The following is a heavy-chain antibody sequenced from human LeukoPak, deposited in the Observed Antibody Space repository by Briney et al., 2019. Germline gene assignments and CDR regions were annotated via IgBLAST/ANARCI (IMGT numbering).Heavy chain of an antibody. CDR2: ISYSGNS. Sequence: PSETLSLTCTVSGGSISTYYWSWIRQPPGKGLEWIGSISYSGNSYYNPSLKSRVSLSVETSKSQFSLKLSSVTAADTAVYYCATHTYDSSGYYFVYWGQGTLVTVSS. CDR3: ATHTYDSSGYYFVY. V-gene: IGHV4-59*05. J-gene: IGHJ4*02. CDR1: GGSISTYY. D-gene: IGHD3-22*01.